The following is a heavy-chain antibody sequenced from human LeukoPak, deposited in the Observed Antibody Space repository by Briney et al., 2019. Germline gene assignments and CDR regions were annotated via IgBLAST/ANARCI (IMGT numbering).Heavy chain of an antibody. D-gene: IGHD1-14*01. CDR1: GFTFSSYA. V-gene: IGHV3-53*01. CDR2: IYSGGST. Sequence: GGSLRLSCAASGFTFSSYAMHWVRQAPGKGLEWVSVIYSGGSTYYADSVKGRFTISRDNSKNTVYLQMNSLRAEDTAVYYCARGNRPWGQGTLVTVSS. CDR3: ARGNRP. J-gene: IGHJ5*02.